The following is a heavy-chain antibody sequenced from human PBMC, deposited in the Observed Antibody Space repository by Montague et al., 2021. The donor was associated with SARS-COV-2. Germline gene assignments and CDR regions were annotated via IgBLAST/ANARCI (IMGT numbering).Heavy chain of an antibody. CDR3: ARRKYSYGWGD. CDR1: GGPISGSSDY. D-gene: IGHD5-18*01. Sequence: SETLSLTCTVTGGPISGSSDYWGWIRQSPGKGLEWIASVDYSGNTYYSPSLKSRLTISVDTSKKQFSLKLNSVTAADTALYYCARRKYSYGWGDWGQGTLVTVSS. CDR2: VDYSGNT. J-gene: IGHJ4*02. V-gene: IGHV4-39*01.